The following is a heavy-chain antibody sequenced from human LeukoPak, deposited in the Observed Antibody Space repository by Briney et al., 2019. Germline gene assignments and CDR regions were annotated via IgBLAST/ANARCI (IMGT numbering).Heavy chain of an antibody. CDR3: ACWGGGNQGH. D-gene: IGHD4-23*01. J-gene: IGHJ4*02. Sequence: ASVKVSCKASGYTFTAYYMHWVRQAPGQGLEWMGRINPNSGDTIYAQNFQGGVTVTRDTSISTAYMELSRLRSDDTAVYYCACWGGGNQGHWGQGTLVTVSS. CDR1: GYTFTAYY. V-gene: IGHV1-2*06. CDR2: INPNSGDT.